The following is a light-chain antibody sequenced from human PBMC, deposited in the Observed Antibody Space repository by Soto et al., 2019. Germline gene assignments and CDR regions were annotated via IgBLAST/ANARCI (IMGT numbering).Light chain of an antibody. V-gene: IGLV1-44*01. CDR1: SSNIGSNP. CDR3: ATWDDSLNGWV. J-gene: IGLJ3*02. CDR2: STN. Sequence: QAVVTQPPSASGTPGQRITISCSGTSSNIGSNPINWYHQLPGTAPKLLIYSTNQRPSGVPDRFSGSKSGTSASLAISGLESEDGADYYCATWDDSLNGWVFGGGSKLTVL.